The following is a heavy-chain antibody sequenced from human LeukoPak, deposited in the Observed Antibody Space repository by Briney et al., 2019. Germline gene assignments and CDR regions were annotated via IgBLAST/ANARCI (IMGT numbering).Heavy chain of an antibody. Sequence: ASVKVSCKASGYSFTSYGLSWVRQAPGQGLEWMGWISAYNGNTKYAQRLQGRVTLTTDTSTSTAHMELRSLRSDDTAVYYCARDVTVADTWGQGTLVTVSP. D-gene: IGHD6-19*01. CDR1: GYSFTSYG. CDR2: ISAYNGNT. CDR3: ARDVTVADT. V-gene: IGHV1-18*01. J-gene: IGHJ4*02.